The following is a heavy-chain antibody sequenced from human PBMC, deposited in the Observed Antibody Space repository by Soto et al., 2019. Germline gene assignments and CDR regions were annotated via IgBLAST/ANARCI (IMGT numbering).Heavy chain of an antibody. CDR1: GGSISSGGYY. J-gene: IGHJ6*04. Sequence: TLSLTRTFSGGSISSGGYYWSWIRQHPGKGLEWIVYIFYSGCTYYNPSLKNRVTKSVDTSKNQFSLKLRSLPVTDTELYDCARDAYGITMVRGVEVAMDVWGKGTTVTVSS. CDR3: ARDAYGITMVRGVEVAMDV. D-gene: IGHD3-10*01. CDR2: IFYSGCT. V-gene: IGHV4-31*03.